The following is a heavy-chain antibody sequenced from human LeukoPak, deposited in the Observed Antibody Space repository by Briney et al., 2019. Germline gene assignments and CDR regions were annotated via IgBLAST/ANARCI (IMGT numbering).Heavy chain of an antibody. V-gene: IGHV3-23*01. D-gene: IGHD3-10*01. CDR3: ARATVVRGVTTL. Sequence: GGSLRLSCAASGFTFSSYGMSWVRQAPGKGLEWVSAISGSGGSTYYADSVKGRFTISRDNSKNTLYLQMNSLRAEDTAVYYCARATVVRGVTTLWGQGTLVTVSS. CDR2: ISGSGGST. CDR1: GFTFSSYG. J-gene: IGHJ4*02.